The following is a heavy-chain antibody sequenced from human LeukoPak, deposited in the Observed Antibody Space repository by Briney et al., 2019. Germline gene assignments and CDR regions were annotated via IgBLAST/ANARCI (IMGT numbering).Heavy chain of an antibody. D-gene: IGHD3-9*01. Sequence: GGSPRLSCAASGFTFSSYSMNWVRQAPGKGLEWVSYISSSSSTIYYADSVKGRFTISRDNAKNSLYLQMNSLRAEDTAVYYCARIDILTGCGVTPYYYGMDVWGQGTTVTVSS. CDR1: GFTFSSYS. CDR3: ARIDILTGCGVTPYYYGMDV. V-gene: IGHV3-48*01. CDR2: ISSSSSTI. J-gene: IGHJ6*02.